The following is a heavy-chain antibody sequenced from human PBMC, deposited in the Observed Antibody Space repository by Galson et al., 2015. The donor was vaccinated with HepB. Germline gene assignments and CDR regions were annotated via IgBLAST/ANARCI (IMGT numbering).Heavy chain of an antibody. D-gene: IGHD3-3*01. J-gene: IGHJ4*02. CDR1: GFTFSSYA. Sequence: SLRLSCAASGFTFSSYAMHWVRQAPGKGLEWVAVISYDGSNKYYADSVKGRFTISRDNSKNTLYLQMNSLRAEDTAVYYCARASDVGFWSGYYQGDYFDYWGQGTLVTVSS. V-gene: IGHV3-30-3*01. CDR3: ARASDVGFWSGYYQGDYFDY. CDR2: ISYDGSNK.